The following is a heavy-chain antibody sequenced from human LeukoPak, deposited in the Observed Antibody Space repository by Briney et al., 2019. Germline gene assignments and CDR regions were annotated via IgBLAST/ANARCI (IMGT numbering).Heavy chain of an antibody. Sequence: PSENLSLTCAVYGGSFSGYYWSWIRQPPGKGLEWIGEINHSGSTNYNPSLKSRVTISVDTSKNQFSLKLSSVTAADTAVYYCARRRGSSSWYYFDYWGQGTLVTASS. D-gene: IGHD6-13*01. CDR3: ARRRGSSSWYYFDY. CDR2: INHSGST. V-gene: IGHV4-34*01. CDR1: GGSFSGYY. J-gene: IGHJ4*02.